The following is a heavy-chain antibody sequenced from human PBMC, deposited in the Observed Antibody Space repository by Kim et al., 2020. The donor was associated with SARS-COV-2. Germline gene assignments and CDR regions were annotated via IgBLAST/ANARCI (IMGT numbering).Heavy chain of an antibody. D-gene: IGHD2-8*01. Sequence: DENVKYYADSVKGRFTISRDNAKNSLLLQLNRLRVEDTAVYHCVGGGSNAYWGQGSLVTVSS. J-gene: IGHJ4*02. CDR3: VGGGSNAY. CDR2: DENVK. V-gene: IGHV3-7*04.